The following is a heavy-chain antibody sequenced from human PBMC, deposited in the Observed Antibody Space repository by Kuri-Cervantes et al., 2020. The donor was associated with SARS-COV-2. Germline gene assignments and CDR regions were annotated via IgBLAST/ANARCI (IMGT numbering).Heavy chain of an antibody. V-gene: IGHV1-18*01. CDR3: ASLWFPGTNYYYYGMDV. Sequence: AAVKVSCKASGYTFTSYGISWVRQTPGQGLEWMGWISAYNGNTNYAQKLQGRDTMTTDTSTSTAYMELRSLRSDDTAVYYCASLWFPGTNYYYYGMDVWGQGTTVTVSS. J-gene: IGHJ6*02. CDR2: ISAYNGNT. D-gene: IGHD3-10*01. CDR1: GYTFTSYG.